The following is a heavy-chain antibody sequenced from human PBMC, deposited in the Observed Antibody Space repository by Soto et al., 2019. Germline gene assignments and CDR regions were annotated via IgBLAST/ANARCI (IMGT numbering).Heavy chain of an antibody. Sequence: GVSQRLSCSASGFPFSSYAMSWVRHAPGKGLEWVSAISGSGGSTYYADSVKGRFTISRDNSKNTLYLQMNSLRAEDTAVYYCAKVGMVWLPNWFYPWGPGTLFTGFS. J-gene: IGHJ5*02. CDR2: ISGSGGST. CDR3: AKVGMVWLPNWFYP. V-gene: IGHV3-23*01. CDR1: GFPFSSYA. D-gene: IGHD3-3*01.